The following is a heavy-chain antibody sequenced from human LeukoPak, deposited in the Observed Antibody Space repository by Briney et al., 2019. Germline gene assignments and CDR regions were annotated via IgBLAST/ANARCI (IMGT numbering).Heavy chain of an antibody. Sequence: GSLRLSCAASGFTFSSYWMSWVRQAPGKGLEWVSSISSSSSYIYYADSVKGRLTISRDNAKNSLYLQMNSLRAEDTAVYYCARDRARLRYFDWGFDYWGQGTLVTVSS. CDR1: GFTFSSYW. V-gene: IGHV3-21*01. CDR3: ARDRARLRYFDWGFDY. D-gene: IGHD3-9*01. J-gene: IGHJ4*02. CDR2: ISSSSSYI.